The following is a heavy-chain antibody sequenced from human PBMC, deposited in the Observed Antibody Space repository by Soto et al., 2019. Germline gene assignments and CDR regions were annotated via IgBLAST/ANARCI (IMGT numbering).Heavy chain of an antibody. CDR3: ARAYYGSGSHKY. V-gene: IGHV1-2*02. CDR2: INPKSGGT. CDR1: AYTFTDTY. D-gene: IGHD3-10*01. J-gene: IGHJ4*02. Sequence: SVKASCKASAYTFTDTYLHSVRQAPGQGLAWIGWINPKSGGTDFAQKFHGRVTMTRDTAISTAYMELSRLRSDETAGYYCARAYYGSGSHKYWGQGTLVTVSS.